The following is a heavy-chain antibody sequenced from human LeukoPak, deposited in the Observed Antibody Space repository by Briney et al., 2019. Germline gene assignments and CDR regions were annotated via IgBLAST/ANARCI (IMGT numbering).Heavy chain of an antibody. J-gene: IGHJ4*02. CDR3: ARDLYCTNGVCFPTDY. V-gene: IGHV3-7*03. CDR2: IKQDGSEK. Sequence: PGGSLRLSCAASGFTFSSYWMSWVRQAPGKGLEWVANIKQDGSEKYYVDSVKGRFTISRDNAKNSLYLQMNSLRAEDTALYYCARDLYCTNGVCFPTDYWGQGTLVTVSS. CDR1: GFTFSSYW. D-gene: IGHD2-8*01.